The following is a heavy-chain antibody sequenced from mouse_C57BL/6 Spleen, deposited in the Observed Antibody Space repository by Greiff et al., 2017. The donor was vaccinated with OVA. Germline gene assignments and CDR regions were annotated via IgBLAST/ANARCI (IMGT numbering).Heavy chain of an antibody. CDR3: ARAELGYAMDY. D-gene: IGHD4-1*01. J-gene: IGHJ4*01. Sequence: DVHLVESGPGLVKPSQSLSLTCSVTGYSITSGYYWNWIRQFPGNKLEWMGYISYDGSNNYNPSLKNRISITRDTSKNQFFLKLNSVTTEDTATYYCARAELGYAMDYWGQGTSVTVSS. CDR2: ISYDGSN. V-gene: IGHV3-6*01. CDR1: GYSITSGYY.